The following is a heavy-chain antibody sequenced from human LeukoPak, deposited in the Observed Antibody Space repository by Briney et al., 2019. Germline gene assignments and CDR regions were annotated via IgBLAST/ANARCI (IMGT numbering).Heavy chain of an antibody. CDR1: GGTFSSYA. Sequence: ASVKVSCKASGGTFSSYAISWVRQAPGQGLEWMGGIIPIFGTANYAQKFQGRVAITTDESTSTAYMELSSLRSEDTAVYYCARDRWLAARRGYYYYMDVWGKGTTVTVSS. D-gene: IGHD6-6*01. J-gene: IGHJ6*03. CDR3: ARDRWLAARRGYYYYMDV. CDR2: IIPIFGTA. V-gene: IGHV1-69*05.